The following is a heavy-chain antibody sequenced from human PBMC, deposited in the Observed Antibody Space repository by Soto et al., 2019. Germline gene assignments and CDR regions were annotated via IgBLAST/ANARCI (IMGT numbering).Heavy chain of an antibody. J-gene: IGHJ6*01. Sequence: SVKVSCKASGGTFSSDAITWVRQAPGQGLEWMGGIIPIFGTANYAQKFQGRVTITADESTSTAYMELRSLRPEDTAVYYCARDPVAAAGDRYYYGMDFWGQGTTVTVSS. V-gene: IGHV1-69*13. D-gene: IGHD6-13*01. CDR3: ARDPVAAAGDRYYYGMDF. CDR1: GGTFSSDA. CDR2: IIPIFGTA.